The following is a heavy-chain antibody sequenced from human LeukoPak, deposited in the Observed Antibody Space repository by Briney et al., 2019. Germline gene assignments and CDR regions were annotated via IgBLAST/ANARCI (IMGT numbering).Heavy chain of an antibody. CDR2: INHSGST. J-gene: IGHJ4*02. V-gene: IGHV4-34*01. D-gene: IGHD3-16*01. CDR3: ARAMGVRRYDY. CDR1: GGSFSGYY. Sequence: SETLSLTCAVYGGSFSGYYWSWIRQPPGKGLEWIGEINHSGSTNYNSSLKSRVTISVDTSKNQFSLKLSSVTAADTAVYYCARAMGVRRYDYWGQGTLVTVSS.